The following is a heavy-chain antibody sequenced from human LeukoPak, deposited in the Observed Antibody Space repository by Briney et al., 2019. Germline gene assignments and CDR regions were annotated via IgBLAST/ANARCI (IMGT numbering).Heavy chain of an antibody. CDR2: ISGSGGST. Sequence: GGSLRLSCAASGFTFSSYAMSWVRQAPGKGLEWVSAISGSGGSTYYADSVKGRFTISRDNSKNTLYLQMNSLRAEDTAVYYCAKDLRNRKYCSGGSCYSGVRRPGTDFDYWGQGTLVTVSS. CDR1: GFTFSSYA. J-gene: IGHJ4*02. V-gene: IGHV3-23*01. CDR3: AKDLRNRKYCSGGSCYSGVRRPGTDFDY. D-gene: IGHD2-15*01.